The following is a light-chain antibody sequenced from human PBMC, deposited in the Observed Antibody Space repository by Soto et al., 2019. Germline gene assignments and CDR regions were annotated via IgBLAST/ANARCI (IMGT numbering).Light chain of an antibody. CDR1: SLNIGAVYD. Sequence: QSVLTQPPSVSGAPGQRVTISCTGSSLNIGAVYDVHWYQQLPGTAPKLLIYDNNIRPSGVPDRFSGSKSDTSASLAITGLQTEDEADYSCQSYDSSLEIFGGGTKLTVL. CDR3: QSYDSSLEI. CDR2: DNN. V-gene: IGLV1-40*01. J-gene: IGLJ2*01.